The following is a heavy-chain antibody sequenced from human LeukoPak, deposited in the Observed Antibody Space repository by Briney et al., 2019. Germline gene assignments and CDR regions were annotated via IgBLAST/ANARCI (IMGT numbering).Heavy chain of an antibody. CDR3: ASPAVYSSSWYYFDY. V-gene: IGHV3-30*03. J-gene: IGHJ4*02. Sequence: GRSLRLSCAASGFTFSSFGMHWVRQAPGKGLEWVAVISYDGSSKYYADSVKGRFTISRDNPKNTLYLQMNIMRAEDTAVYYCASPAVYSSSWYYFDYWGQGTLVTVSS. CDR1: GFTFSSFG. CDR2: ISYDGSSK. D-gene: IGHD6-13*01.